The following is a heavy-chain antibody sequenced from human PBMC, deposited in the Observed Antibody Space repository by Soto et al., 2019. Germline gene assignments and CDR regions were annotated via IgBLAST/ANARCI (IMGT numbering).Heavy chain of an antibody. V-gene: IGHV3-23*01. D-gene: IGHD3-9*01. CDR1: GFTFSSYA. Sequence: EVQLLESGGGLVQPGGSLRLSCAASGFTFSSYAMSWVRQAPGKGLEWVSAISGSGGSTYYADSVKGRFTISRDNSKNTLYLQMNSLRAEDTVVYYCAKVNYDILTGYYLVTSSGDRSFDYWGQGTLVTVSS. CDR3: AKVNYDILTGYYLVTSSGDRSFDY. J-gene: IGHJ4*02. CDR2: ISGSGGST.